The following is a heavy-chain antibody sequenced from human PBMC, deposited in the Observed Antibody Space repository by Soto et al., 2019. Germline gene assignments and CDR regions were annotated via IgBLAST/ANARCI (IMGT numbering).Heavy chain of an antibody. CDR1: GGSISSRLYY. Sequence: PSETLSLTCTVFGGSISSRLYYWDWIRQPPGKGLEWIGNIYFSGSTYYNPSLRSRVSISVDTSKNQFSLKLSSVTAADTAVYYCPGHSDVLRYFRWFDPWGQGTLVTVSS. J-gene: IGHJ5*02. CDR2: IYFSGST. D-gene: IGHD3-9*01. V-gene: IGHV4-39*01. CDR3: PGHSDVLRYFRWFDP.